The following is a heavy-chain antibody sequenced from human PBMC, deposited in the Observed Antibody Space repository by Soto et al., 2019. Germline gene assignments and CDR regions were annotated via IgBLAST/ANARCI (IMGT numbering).Heavy chain of an antibody. V-gene: IGHV4-39*01. J-gene: IGHJ5*02. Sequence: SETLSLTCTVPGGSISSSSYYWGWIRQPPGKGLEWIGSIYYSGSTYYNPSLKSRVTISVDTSKNQFSLKLSSVTAADTAVYYCVRGVIIGGVSWFDPWGQGTLVTVS. CDR2: IYYSGST. D-gene: IGHD3-10*01. CDR1: GGSISSSSYY. CDR3: VRGVIIGGVSWFDP.